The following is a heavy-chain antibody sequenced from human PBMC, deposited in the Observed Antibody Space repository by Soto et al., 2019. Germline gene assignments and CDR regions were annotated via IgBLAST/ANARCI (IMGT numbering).Heavy chain of an antibody. CDR1: GYTFTGYY. V-gene: IGHV1-2*02. D-gene: IGHD2-2*01. CDR3: ARXIVFIVVVPPADDAFDI. CDR2: INPNSGGT. J-gene: IGHJ3*02. Sequence: ASVKVSCKASGYTFTGYYMHWVRQAPGQGLEWMGWINPNSGGTNYAQKFQGRVTMTRDTSISTAYMELSRLRSDDTAVYYCARXIVFIVVVPPADDAFDIWGQGTMVTVSS.